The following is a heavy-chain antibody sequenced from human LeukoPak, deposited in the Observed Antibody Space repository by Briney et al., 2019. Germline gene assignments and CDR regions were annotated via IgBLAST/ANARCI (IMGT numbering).Heavy chain of an antibody. CDR1: GFTFDYFA. CDR2: ISRISTAI. J-gene: IGHJ1*01. D-gene: IGHD4-11*01. V-gene: IGHV3-48*01. Sequence: GGSLRLSCAASGFTFDYFAMSWVRQTPGKGLEWIAYISRISTAIQYADSVKGRFTISRDNGENSLFLQMNSLRAEDTAVYYCAKDAQRGFDYSNSLQNWGQGILVTVSS. CDR3: AKDAQRGFDYSNSLQN.